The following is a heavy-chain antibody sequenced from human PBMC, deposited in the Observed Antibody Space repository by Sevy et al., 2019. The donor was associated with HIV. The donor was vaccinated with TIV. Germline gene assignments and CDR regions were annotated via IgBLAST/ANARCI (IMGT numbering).Heavy chain of an antibody. J-gene: IGHJ3*01. CDR3: AKALNPALESMLQVNLRTLKGFDV. CDR1: GFTFNTHA. CDR2: ISGPGYNT. V-gene: IGHV3-23*01. Sequence: GGSLRLSCAASGFTFNTHAMNWVRQAPGKGLEWVSTISGPGYNTYYADSVKGRFTISRDYSQNTLHLQMNSLRADDTAVYYCAKALNPALESMLQVNLRTLKGFDVWGQGTMVTVSS. D-gene: IGHD2-8*01.